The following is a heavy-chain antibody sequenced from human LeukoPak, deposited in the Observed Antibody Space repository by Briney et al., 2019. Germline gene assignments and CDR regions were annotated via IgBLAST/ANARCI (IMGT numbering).Heavy chain of an antibody. Sequence: ALVKVSCKASGYTFTSYAMHWVRQAPGQKLEWMGWINAGNGNTKYSQKFQGRVTITRDTSASTAYMELSSLRSEDTAVCYCARASGYSYGVNYWGQGTLVTVSS. D-gene: IGHD5-18*01. J-gene: IGHJ4*02. CDR2: INAGNGNT. V-gene: IGHV1-3*01. CDR3: ARASGYSYGVNY. CDR1: GYTFTSYA.